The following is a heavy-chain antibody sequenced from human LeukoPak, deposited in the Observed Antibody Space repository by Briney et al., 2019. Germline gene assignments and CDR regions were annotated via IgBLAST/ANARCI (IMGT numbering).Heavy chain of an antibody. CDR2: IRYDGSNK. V-gene: IGHV3-30*02. J-gene: IGHJ5*02. CDR1: GFTFSSYG. CDR3: ARVGSGSYSRWFDP. Sequence: GGSLRLSCAASGFTFSSYGMHWVRQAPGKGLEWVAFIRYDGSNKYYADSVKGRFTISRDNSKNTLYLQMNSLRAEDTAVYYCARVGSGSYSRWFDPWGQGTLVTVSS. D-gene: IGHD1-26*01.